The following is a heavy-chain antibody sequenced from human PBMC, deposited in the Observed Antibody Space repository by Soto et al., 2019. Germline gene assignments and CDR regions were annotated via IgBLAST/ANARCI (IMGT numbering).Heavy chain of an antibody. D-gene: IGHD2-2*01. CDR1: CYTFTSYG. J-gene: IGHJ6*02. CDR2: ISAYNGNT. CDR3: ARVGYCSSTSCFYYYYYGMDV. V-gene: IGHV1-18*04. Sequence: SAKVSFKASCYTFTSYGISWVRQAPGQGLEWMGWISAYNGNTNYAQKLQGRVTMTTDTSTSTAYMELRSLRSDDTAVYYCARVGYCSSTSCFYYYYYGMDVWGQGTTVIVSS.